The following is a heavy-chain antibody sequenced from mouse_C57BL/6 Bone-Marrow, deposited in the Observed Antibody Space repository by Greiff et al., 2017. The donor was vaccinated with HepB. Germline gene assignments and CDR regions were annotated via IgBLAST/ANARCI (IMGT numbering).Heavy chain of an antibody. CDR1: GYSITSGYY. CDR2: ISYDGSN. Sequence: DVQLQESGPGLVKPSQSLSLTCSVTGYSITSGYYWNWIRQFPGNKLEWMGYISYDGSNNYNPSLKNRISITRDTSKNQFFLKLNSVTTEDTATYYCANYYGSFDYWGQGTTLTVSS. J-gene: IGHJ2*01. D-gene: IGHD1-1*01. V-gene: IGHV3-6*01. CDR3: ANYYGSFDY.